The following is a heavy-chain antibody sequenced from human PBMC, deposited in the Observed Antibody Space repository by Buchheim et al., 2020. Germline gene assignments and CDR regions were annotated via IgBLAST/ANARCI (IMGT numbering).Heavy chain of an antibody. Sequence: EVQLLESGGGLVQPGGSLRLSCTASGFTFSRHTMNWVRQAPGKGLEWVSAISGSAGSTYYADSVKGRFTISRDNSKDPLYLQMKSLRAEDTAVYYCAKDITMIVVDDAFDIWGQGT. CDR3: AKDITMIVVDDAFDI. J-gene: IGHJ3*02. CDR2: ISGSAGST. CDR1: GFTFSRHT. D-gene: IGHD3-22*01. V-gene: IGHV3-23*01.